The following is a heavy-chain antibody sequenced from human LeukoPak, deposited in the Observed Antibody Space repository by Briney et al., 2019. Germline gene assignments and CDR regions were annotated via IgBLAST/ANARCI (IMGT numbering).Heavy chain of an antibody. CDR3: ARTQVDTAMVRFDN. D-gene: IGHD5-18*01. V-gene: IGHV4-61*02. CDR1: GGSISSGSCY. CDR2: IYTSGST. Sequence: SGTLSLTCTVSGGSISSGSCYWSWIRQPAGKTLEWIGRIYTSGSTNYNPSLKSRVTISVDTSKNQFSLKLSSVTAADTAVYYCARTQVDTAMVRFDNWGQGTLVTVSS. J-gene: IGHJ4*02.